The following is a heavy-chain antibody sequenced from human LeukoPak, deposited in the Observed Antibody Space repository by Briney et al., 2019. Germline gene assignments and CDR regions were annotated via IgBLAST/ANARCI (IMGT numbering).Heavy chain of an antibody. CDR1: GYSISISYY. J-gene: IGHJ4*02. Sequence: PSETLSLTCTVSGYSISISYYWGWIRQPPGKGLEWIGSIYYSGSTYYNPSLKSRVTISVDTSKNQFSLKLSSVTAADTAVYYCARRGSTIAAAGNTIYYFDYWGQGTLVTVSS. V-gene: IGHV4-38-2*02. D-gene: IGHD6-13*01. CDR3: ARRGSTIAAAGNTIYYFDY. CDR2: IYYSGST.